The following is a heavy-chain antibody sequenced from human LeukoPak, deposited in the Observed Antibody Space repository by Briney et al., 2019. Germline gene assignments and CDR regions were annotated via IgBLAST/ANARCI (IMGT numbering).Heavy chain of an antibody. CDR1: GFAFSNHS. D-gene: IGHD2-15*01. Sequence: PGGSLRLSCAASGFAFSNHSMNWVRQAPGKGLEWVSSISSGSGYIYYADSMKGRFTISRDNAKNSLYLQMNSLRAEDTAVYYCANGLGYCSGGSCYSWVSQLNAFDIWGQGTMVTVSS. CDR2: ISSGSGYI. V-gene: IGHV3-21*04. CDR3: ANGLGYCSGGSCYSWVSQLNAFDI. J-gene: IGHJ3*02.